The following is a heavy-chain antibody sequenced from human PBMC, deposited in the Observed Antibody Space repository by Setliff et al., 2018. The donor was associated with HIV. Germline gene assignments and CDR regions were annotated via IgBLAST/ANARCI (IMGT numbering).Heavy chain of an antibody. CDR1: GASISSYY. V-gene: IGHV3-49*04. CDR2: IRTKAYSGTT. D-gene: IGHD4-4*01. Sequence: LSLTCTVSGASISSYYWSWVRQAPGKGLEWVAFIRTKAYSGTTEYAASVKDRFTISRDDSKSIAYLQMNSLKTEDSAVYYCSRDVLTNNYYYYGMDVWGQGTTVTVSS. CDR3: SRDVLTNNYYYYGMDV. J-gene: IGHJ6*02.